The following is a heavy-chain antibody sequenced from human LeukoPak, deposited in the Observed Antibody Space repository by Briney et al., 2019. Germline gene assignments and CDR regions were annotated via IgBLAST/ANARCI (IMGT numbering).Heavy chain of an antibody. D-gene: IGHD3-16*01. J-gene: IGHJ3*02. CDR1: GGSISSYY. V-gene: IGHV4-59*01. Sequence: SETLSLTCTVSGGSISSYYWSWIRQPPGKGLEWIGYIYYSGSTNYNPSLKSRVTISVDTSKNQFSLKLSSVTAADTAVYYCARHLGGPGAFDIWGQGTMVTDSS. CDR3: ARHLGGPGAFDI. CDR2: IYYSGST.